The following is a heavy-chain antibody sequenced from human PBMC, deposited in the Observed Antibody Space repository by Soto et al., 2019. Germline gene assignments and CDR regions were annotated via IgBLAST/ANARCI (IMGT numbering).Heavy chain of an antibody. J-gene: IGHJ5*02. Sequence: TSETLSLTCSVSGDSFSSNSYSWDWIRQPPGEGLEWIAAMYLSGSTYYNPSLKSRLTISVDTSKNQFSLKLSSVTAADTAIYYCARTRTTGLGRGLFDPWGQGTLVTVSS. CDR2: MYLSGST. D-gene: IGHD2-8*01. V-gene: IGHV4-39*01. CDR3: ARTRTTGLGRGLFDP. CDR1: GDSFSSNSYS.